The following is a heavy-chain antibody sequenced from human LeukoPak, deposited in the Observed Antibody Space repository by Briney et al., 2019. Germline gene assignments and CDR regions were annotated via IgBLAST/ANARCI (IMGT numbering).Heavy chain of an antibody. CDR3: AKGGKWDVTPFDY. CDR2: ISGGGGST. CDR1: GFTFTSYS. D-gene: IGHD1-26*01. J-gene: IGHJ4*02. V-gene: IGHV3-23*01. Sequence: VGSLRLSCAASGFTFTSYSMNWVRQAPGKGLEWVSTISGGGGSTYYADSVKGRFTISRDNSKNTLYLHVNSLRAEDTAVYYCAKGGKWDVTPFDYWGQGTLVTVSS.